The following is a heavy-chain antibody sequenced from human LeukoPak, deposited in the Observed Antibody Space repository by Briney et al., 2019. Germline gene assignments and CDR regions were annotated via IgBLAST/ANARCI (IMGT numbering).Heavy chain of an antibody. CDR1: GYSISSGYY. CDR3: AREGTIGYCSGGSCYNWFDP. V-gene: IGHV4-38-2*02. CDR2: IYHSGST. J-gene: IGHJ5*02. D-gene: IGHD2-15*01. Sequence: SETLSLTCTVSGYSISSGYYWGWIRQPPGKGLEWIGSIYHSGSTYYNPSLKSRVTISVDTSKNQFSLKLSSVTAADTAVYYCAREGTIGYCSGGSCYNWFDPWGQGTLVTVSS.